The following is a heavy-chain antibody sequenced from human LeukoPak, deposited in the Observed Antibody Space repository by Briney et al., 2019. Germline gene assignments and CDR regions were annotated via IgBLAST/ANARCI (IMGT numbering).Heavy chain of an antibody. D-gene: IGHD2-15*01. Sequence: ASVKVSCKASGGTFSSYAISWVRQAPGQGLEWMGGIIPIFGTANYAQKFQGRVTITADESTSTAYMELSSLRSEDTAVYYCARVSACSGGCCYHNFDYWGQGTLVTVSS. CDR2: IIPIFGTA. V-gene: IGHV1-69*13. CDR1: GGTFSSYA. J-gene: IGHJ4*02. CDR3: ARVSACSGGCCYHNFDY.